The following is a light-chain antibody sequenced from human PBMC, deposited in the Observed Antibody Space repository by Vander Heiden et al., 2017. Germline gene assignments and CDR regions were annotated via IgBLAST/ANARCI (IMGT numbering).Light chain of an antibody. J-gene: IGKJ2*01. CDR1: HSVNNN. CDR2: GPS. CDR3: QQDNKWPYT. V-gene: IGKV3-15*01. Sequence: EIVLTQSPASLSVSLGDRATLACRASHSVNNNLAWYHQKPGQAPSLLIFGPSTTATGVPTRFSDSGSATEFTLTISSVQSGDVGSVYCQQDNKWPYTFGQGTKLEIK.